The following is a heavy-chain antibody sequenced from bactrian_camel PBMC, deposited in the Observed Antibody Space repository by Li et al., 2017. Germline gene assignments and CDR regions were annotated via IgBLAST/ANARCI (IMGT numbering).Heavy chain of an antibody. D-gene: IGHD7*01. CDR2: VKPDGQRT. J-gene: IGHJ4*01. CDR1: GFSFSDYA. Sequence: DVQLVESGGGLVQPGGSLTLSCEVSGFSFSDYAMHWVRQAPGKGLEWVSAVKPDGQRTSYTDSVKGRFTISRDNAENTLYLQLNSLKPEDTAMYYCRTVSARGQGTQVTVS. V-gene: IGHV3S31*01.